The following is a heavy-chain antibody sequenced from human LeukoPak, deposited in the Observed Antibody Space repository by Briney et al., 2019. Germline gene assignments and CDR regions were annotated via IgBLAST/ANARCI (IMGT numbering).Heavy chain of an antibody. CDR3: ARDLLDY. Sequence: GGSLSLSCAASGFTFSFYNMNWVRQAPGKGQEWVSYISRDSITTYYADSVKGRFTISRDNAKNSLYLQMNSLRDEDTAVYFCARDLLDYWGQGTLVTVSS. CDR2: ISRDSITT. V-gene: IGHV3-48*02. CDR1: GFTFSFYN. J-gene: IGHJ4*02.